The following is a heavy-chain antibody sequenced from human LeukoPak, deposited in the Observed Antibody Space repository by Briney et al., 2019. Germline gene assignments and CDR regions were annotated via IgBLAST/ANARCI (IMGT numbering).Heavy chain of an antibody. CDR2: MNPNSGNT. J-gene: IGHJ4*02. Sequence: ASVKVSCKASGYTFTSYGINWVRQATGQGLEWMGWMNPNSGNTGCAQKFQGRVTMTRNTSISTAYMELSSLRSEDTAVYYCARGVPGWGEFLSPPDYWGQGPLATVPS. D-gene: IGHD3-16*01. CDR3: ARGVPGWGEFLSPPDY. V-gene: IGHV1-8*02. CDR1: GYTFTSYG.